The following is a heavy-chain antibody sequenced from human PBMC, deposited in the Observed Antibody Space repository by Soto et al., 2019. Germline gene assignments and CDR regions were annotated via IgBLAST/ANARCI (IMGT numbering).Heavy chain of an antibody. J-gene: IGHJ3*02. CDR2: ISGSGGST. CDR1: GFTFSSYA. V-gene: IGHV3-23*01. CDR3: ANLQLRFLEWPPYDAFDI. Sequence: PGGSLRLSCAASGFTFSSYAMSWVRQAPGKGLEWVSAISGSGGSTYYADSVKGRFTISRDNSKNTLYLQMNSLRAEDTAVYYCANLQLRFLEWPPYDAFDIWGQGTMVTVSS. D-gene: IGHD3-3*01.